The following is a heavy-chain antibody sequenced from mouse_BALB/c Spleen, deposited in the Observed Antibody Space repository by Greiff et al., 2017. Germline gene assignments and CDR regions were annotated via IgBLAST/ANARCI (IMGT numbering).Heavy chain of an antibody. CDR1: GYTFTSFW. V-gene: IGHV1-5*01. CDR2: IYPGNSDT. CDR3: TSSLFMSSEVDF. J-gene: IGHJ2*01. Sequence: VQLQQSGTVLARPGASVKMSCKASGYTFTSFWMYWVKQRPGKGLEWIGAIYPGNSDTSYNQKFKGKAKLTAGTSTSTAYMLLSSLTDDDSAVYGCTSSLFMSSEVDFWGEGTTLTVSS. D-gene: IGHD1-1*01.